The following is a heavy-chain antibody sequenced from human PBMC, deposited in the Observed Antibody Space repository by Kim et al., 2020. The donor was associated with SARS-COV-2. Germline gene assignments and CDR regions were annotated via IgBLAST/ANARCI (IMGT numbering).Heavy chain of an antibody. V-gene: IGHV1-3*01. CDR3: AGAIAVAGTAHLEFDY. Sequence: ASVKVSCKGSGSTFTSYAMHWVRQAPGQRLEWMGWINAGNGNTKYSQKFQGRATITRDTSASTAYMELSSLRSEETAVYYCAGAIAVAGTAHLEFDYCGHGTLVTVSS. CDR1: GSTFTSYA. J-gene: IGHJ4*01. CDR2: INAGNGNT. D-gene: IGHD6-19*01.